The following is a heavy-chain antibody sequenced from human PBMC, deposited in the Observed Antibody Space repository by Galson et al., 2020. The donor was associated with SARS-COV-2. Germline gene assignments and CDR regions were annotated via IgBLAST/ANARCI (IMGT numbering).Heavy chain of an antibody. CDR1: GGSISKTNYY. D-gene: IGHD3-10*01. Sequence: ASETLSLTCSVSGGSISKTNYYWGWIRQSPGKGLQWIGGIYYSGTTYYNPSLKSRVTMSLDTSKNQFSLRLSSVTAADTAVYYCARDHIDYGSGSYHDRALDVWGQGTTVTVSS. J-gene: IGHJ6*02. CDR3: ARDHIDYGSGSYHDRALDV. V-gene: IGHV4-39*07. CDR2: IYYSGTT.